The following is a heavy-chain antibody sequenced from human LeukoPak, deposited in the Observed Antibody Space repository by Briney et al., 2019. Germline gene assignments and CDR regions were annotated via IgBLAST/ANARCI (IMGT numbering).Heavy chain of an antibody. J-gene: IGHJ4*02. D-gene: IGHD2-15*01. CDR2: ISLDGGST. Sequence: SLSHAACGFTLDDYIILGVRQAPARGLEGVSLISLDGGSTYYADSVKGPFTISRDNSKNSLYLQMNSLRTEDTALYYRVKALVYGSGGSCYFDYWGQGTLVTVSS. V-gene: IGHV3-43*01. CDR1: GFTLDDYI. CDR3: VKALVYGSGGSCYFDY.